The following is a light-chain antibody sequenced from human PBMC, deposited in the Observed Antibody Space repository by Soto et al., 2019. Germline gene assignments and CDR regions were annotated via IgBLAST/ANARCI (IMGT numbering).Light chain of an antibody. V-gene: IGKV1-27*01. CDR3: QKYNGAPPLFT. J-gene: IGKJ3*01. CDR1: HDISNS. CDR2: AAS. Sequence: DIQMTQSPSSLSASVGDRVTITCRASHDISNSLAWYQQKPGQVPKLVIFAASTLQSGVPSRFSGSGSGTDFTLPINSLQPEDVATYYCQKYNGAPPLFTFGPGTKVDIK.